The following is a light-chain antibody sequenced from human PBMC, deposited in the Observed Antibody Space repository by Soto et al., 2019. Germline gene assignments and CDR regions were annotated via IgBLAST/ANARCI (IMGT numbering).Light chain of an antibody. CDR2: DNN. CDR3: AAWDDSLNGPV. Sequence: QPVLTQPPSASGTPGQRVTISCSGSNSNIGTNTVNWYQQLPGTAPKLLIYDNNQRPSGVPDRFSGSKSGTSASLAISGLQSEDEADYYCAAWDDSLNGPVFGGGTKLTVL. J-gene: IGLJ3*02. V-gene: IGLV1-44*01. CDR1: NSNIGTNT.